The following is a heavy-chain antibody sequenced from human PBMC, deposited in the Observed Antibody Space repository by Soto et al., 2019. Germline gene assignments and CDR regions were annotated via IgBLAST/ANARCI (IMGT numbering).Heavy chain of an antibody. D-gene: IGHD4-4*01. Sequence: QAQLVESGGGVVQPGRSLRLSCAASRFTFSLYDMHWVRQAPGKGLEWVAVIWYEGSNKYYADSVKGRFTISRDNSKNTLYLQMNSVRAEDTAVYYCARKRNSNPHYYYYYLDVWGKGTTVTVSS. CDR3: ARKRNSNPHYYYYYLDV. J-gene: IGHJ6*03. CDR1: RFTFSLYD. V-gene: IGHV3-33*01. CDR2: IWYEGSNK.